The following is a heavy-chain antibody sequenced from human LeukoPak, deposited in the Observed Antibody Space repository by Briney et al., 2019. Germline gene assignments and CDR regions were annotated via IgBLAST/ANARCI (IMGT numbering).Heavy chain of an antibody. Sequence: PSETLSLTCAVYGGSFSGYYWRWIRQPPGMGREWIGEINHSGGTNYNPSLKRRVAISVDMSKNQFSLNVSSVTAADTAVYFCARGGRVPTARRFKAGNWFDPWGHGTLVTVSS. CDR2: INHSGGT. CDR1: GGSFSGYY. V-gene: IGHV4-34*01. CDR3: ARGGRVPTARRFKAGNWFDP. D-gene: IGHD2-2*01. J-gene: IGHJ5*02.